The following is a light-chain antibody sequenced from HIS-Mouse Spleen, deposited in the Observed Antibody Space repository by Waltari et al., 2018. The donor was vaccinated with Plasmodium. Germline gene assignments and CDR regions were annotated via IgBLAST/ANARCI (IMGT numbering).Light chain of an antibody. CDR1: PSLLHSNGYNY. J-gene: IGKJ2*01. CDR3: MQALQTPRYT. Sequence: DIVMTKSHLSLPVTPGEPASISCRSSPSLLHSNGYNYLDWYLQKPGQSPQLLIYLGSNRASGVPDRFSGSGSGTDFTLKISRVEAEDVGVYYCMQALQTPRYTFGQGTKLEIK. V-gene: IGKV2-28*01. CDR2: LGS.